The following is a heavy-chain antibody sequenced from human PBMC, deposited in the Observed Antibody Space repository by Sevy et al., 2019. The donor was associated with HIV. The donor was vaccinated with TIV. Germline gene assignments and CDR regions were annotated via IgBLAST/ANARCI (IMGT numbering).Heavy chain of an antibody. Sequence: SETLSLTCAVYGGSFSGYYWSWIRQPPGKGLEWIGVINHSGSTNYNPSLKSRVTISVDTSKNQFSLKLSSVTAADTAVYYCARGGGIVVVPAANYGMDVWGQGTTVTVS. CDR2: INHSGST. J-gene: IGHJ6*02. CDR3: ARGGGIVVVPAANYGMDV. V-gene: IGHV4-34*01. CDR1: GGSFSGYY. D-gene: IGHD2-2*01.